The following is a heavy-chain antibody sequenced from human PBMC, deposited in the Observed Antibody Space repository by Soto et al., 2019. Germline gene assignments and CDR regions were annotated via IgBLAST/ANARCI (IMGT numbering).Heavy chain of an antibody. V-gene: IGHV4-59*08. CDR2: IYYSGST. J-gene: IGHJ4*02. CDR1: GGSISSYY. Sequence: SETLSLTCTVSGGSISSYYWSWIRQPPGKGLEWIGYIYYSGSTNYNPSLKSRVTISVDTSKNQFSLKLGSVTAAEPAVYYCARLLRRPKDYQLLFRARSDYWGQGTLVTVSS. D-gene: IGHD2-2*01. CDR3: ARLLRRPKDYQLLFRARSDY.